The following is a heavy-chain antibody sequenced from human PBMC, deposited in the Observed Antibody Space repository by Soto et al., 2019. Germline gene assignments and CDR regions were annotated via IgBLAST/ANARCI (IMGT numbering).Heavy chain of an antibody. CDR3: AREWQWLVRDYYYGMDV. D-gene: IGHD6-19*01. CDR2: MNPNSGNT. CDR1: GYTFTSYD. V-gene: IGHV1-8*01. Sequence: GASVKVSCKASGYTFTSYDINRVRQATGQGLEWMGWMNPNSGNTGYAQKFQGRVTMTRNTSISTAYMELSSLRSEDTAVYYCAREWQWLVRDYYYGMDVWGQGTTVTVSS. J-gene: IGHJ6*02.